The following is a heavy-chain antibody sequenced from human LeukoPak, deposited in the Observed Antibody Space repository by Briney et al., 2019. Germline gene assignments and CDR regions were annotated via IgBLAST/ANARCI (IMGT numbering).Heavy chain of an antibody. D-gene: IGHD4-23*01. J-gene: IGHJ2*01. CDR2: IYYSGST. CDR1: GGSISSYY. Sequence: SETLSLTCTVSGGSISSYYWSRIRQPPGKGLEWIGYIYYSGSTNYNPSLKSRVTISVDTSKNQFSLKLSSVTAADTAVYYCARNYGGPYWYFDLWGRGTLVTVSS. CDR3: ARNYGGPYWYFDL. V-gene: IGHV4-59*01.